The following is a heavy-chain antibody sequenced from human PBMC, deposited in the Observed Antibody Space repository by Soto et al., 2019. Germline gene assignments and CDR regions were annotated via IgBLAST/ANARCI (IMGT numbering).Heavy chain of an antibody. J-gene: IGHJ4*02. CDR3: AGDVCSGGSCLFDY. CDR2: IYYSGST. D-gene: IGHD2-15*01. Sequence: PSETLSLTCTVSGGSISSYYWSWIRQPPGKGLEWIGYIYYSGSTNYNPSLKSRVTISVDTSKNQFSLKLSSVTAADTAVYYCAGDVCSGGSCLFDYWGQGTLVTVSS. CDR1: GGSISSYY. V-gene: IGHV4-59*01.